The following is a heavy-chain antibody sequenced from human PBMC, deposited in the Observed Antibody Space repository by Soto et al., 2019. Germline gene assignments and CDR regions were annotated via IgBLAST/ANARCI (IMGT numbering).Heavy chain of an antibody. CDR3: ARSEGYVVVVAATYYYYGMDV. D-gene: IGHD2-15*01. Sequence: GGSLRLSCAASGFTFSSYWMSWVRQAPGKGLEWVANIKQDGSEKYYVDSVKGRFTMSRDNAKNSLYLQMNSLRAEDTAVYYCARSEGYVVVVAATYYYYGMDVWGQGTTVTVSS. V-gene: IGHV3-7*01. J-gene: IGHJ6*02. CDR2: IKQDGSEK. CDR1: GFTFSSYW.